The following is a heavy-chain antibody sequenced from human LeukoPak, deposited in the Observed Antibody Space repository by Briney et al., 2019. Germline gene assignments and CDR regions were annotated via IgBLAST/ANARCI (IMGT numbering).Heavy chain of an antibody. D-gene: IGHD3-22*01. V-gene: IGHV3-11*06. Sequence: GGSLRLSCAASGFTFSDYYMSWIRQAPGKGLEWVSYISSSSRYTNYADSVKGRFTISRDNSKNTLYLQMNSLRAEDTAVYYCAREYITMIVVVITRYFDYWGQGTLVTVSS. J-gene: IGHJ4*02. CDR2: ISSSSRYT. CDR3: AREYITMIVVVITRYFDY. CDR1: GFTFSDYY.